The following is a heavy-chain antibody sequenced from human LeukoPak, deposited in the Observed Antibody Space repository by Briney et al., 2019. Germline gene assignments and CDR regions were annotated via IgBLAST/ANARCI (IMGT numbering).Heavy chain of an antibody. V-gene: IGHV4-34*01. CDR2: INHSGST. D-gene: IGHD5-18*01. Sequence: SETLSLTCAVYGGSFSGYYWSWIRQPPGKGLEWIGEINHSGSTNYNPSLKSRVTISVDTSKNQFPLKLSSVTAADTAVYYCARGGYSYGYYYWGQGTLVTVSS. CDR1: GGSFSGYY. J-gene: IGHJ4*02. CDR3: ARGGYSYGYYY.